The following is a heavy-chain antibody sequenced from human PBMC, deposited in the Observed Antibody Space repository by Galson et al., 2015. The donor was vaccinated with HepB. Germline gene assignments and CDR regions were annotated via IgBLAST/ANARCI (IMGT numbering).Heavy chain of an antibody. CDR3: AKVGEVVVVPAARTYYNV. D-gene: IGHD2-2*01. CDR1: GFTFSSYA. CDR2: ISGSGGST. J-gene: IGHJ6*04. Sequence: SLRLSCAASGFTFSSYAMSWVRQAPGKGLEWVSAISGSGGSTYYADSVKGRFTISRDSSKNTLYLQMNSLRAEDTAVYYCAKVGEVVVVPAARTYYNVWGKGTTVTVSS. V-gene: IGHV3-23*01.